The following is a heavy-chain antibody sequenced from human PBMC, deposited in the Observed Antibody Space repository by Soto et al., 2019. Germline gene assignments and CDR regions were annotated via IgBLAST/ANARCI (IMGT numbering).Heavy chain of an antibody. Sequence: QVQLVQSGAEVKKPGSSVKVSCKTSGGTFSTSAISWVRQAPGQGLEWVGGIMPVFPTPDYAQNFQGRVTITAEDSTTTAYLELTRLRADDTAVYYCARDKDRLQLGGNYYYILDVWGQGTAITVSS. D-gene: IGHD1-1*01. V-gene: IGHV1-69*12. CDR3: ARDKDRLQLGGNYYYILDV. CDR1: GGTFSTSA. J-gene: IGHJ6*02. CDR2: IMPVFPTP.